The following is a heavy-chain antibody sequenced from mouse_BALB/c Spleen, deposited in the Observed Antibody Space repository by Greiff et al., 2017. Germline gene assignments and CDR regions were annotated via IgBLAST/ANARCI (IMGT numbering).Heavy chain of an antibody. CDR2: ISNGGGST. CDR3: ARRCYRYDDAWFAY. CDR1: GFTFSSYT. J-gene: IGHJ3*01. V-gene: IGHV5-12-2*01. D-gene: IGHD2-14*01. Sequence: DVKLVESGGGLVQPGGSLKLSCAASGFTFSSYTMSWVRQTPEKRLEWVAYISNGGGSTYYPDTVKGRFTISRDNAKNTLYLQMSSLKSEDTAMYYCARRCYRYDDAWFAYWGQGTLVTVSA.